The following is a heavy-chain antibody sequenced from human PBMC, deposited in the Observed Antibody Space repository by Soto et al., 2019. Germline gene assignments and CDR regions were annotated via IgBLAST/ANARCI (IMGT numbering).Heavy chain of an antibody. CDR3: ARDFYYDFWSGYPHYYGMDV. D-gene: IGHD3-3*01. CDR1: GYTFTSYG. Sequence: ASVKVSCKASGYTFTSYGISWVRQAPGQGLEWMGWISAYNGNTNYAQKLQGRVTMTTDTSTSTAYMELRSLRSDDTAVYYCARDFYYDFWSGYPHYYGMDVWGQGTTVAVSS. J-gene: IGHJ6*02. CDR2: ISAYNGNT. V-gene: IGHV1-18*01.